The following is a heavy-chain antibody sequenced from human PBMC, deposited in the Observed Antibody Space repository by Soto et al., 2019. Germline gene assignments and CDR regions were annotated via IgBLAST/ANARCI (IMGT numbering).Heavy chain of an antibody. CDR2: IIPIFGAP. D-gene: IGHD2-15*01. CDR1: GGTFSTYT. J-gene: IGHJ5*02. V-gene: IGHV1-69*06. CDR3: ARGLECRGYCLDKPTWFAP. Sequence: ASVKVSCKSSGGTFSTYTLSWGRQAPGQGLEWMGRIIPIFGAPYYAQKFQGRVTITADKSTSTVYMELSSLRSDDTAVYFCARGLECRGYCLDKPTWFAPWGQGTLVTVSS.